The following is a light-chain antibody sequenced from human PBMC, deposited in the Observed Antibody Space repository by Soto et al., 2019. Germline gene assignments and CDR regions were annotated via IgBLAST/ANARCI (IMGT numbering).Light chain of an antibody. Sequence: QSALTQSPSASGSPGQSVTISCTGTSSDVGGYNYVSWYQQHPGKAPKLMIYEVTKRPSGVPDRFSGSKSGNTASLTVTGLQAEDEADYYCNSYADSNNLVFGGGTKLTVL. J-gene: IGLJ2*01. CDR3: NSYADSNNLV. CDR1: SSDVGGYNY. V-gene: IGLV2-8*01. CDR2: EVT.